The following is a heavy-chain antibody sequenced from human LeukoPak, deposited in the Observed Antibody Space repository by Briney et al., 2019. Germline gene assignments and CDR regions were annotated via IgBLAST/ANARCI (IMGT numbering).Heavy chain of an antibody. Sequence: PGGSLRLSCAASGFTFSGYGMRWVRQAPGKGLEWVTFIRYDGSNHNYADSVKGRFTISRDNFKNTLYLQMNSLRPEDTALYYCAKDLAWGFDYWGQGTLVTVSS. V-gene: IGHV3-30*02. D-gene: IGHD7-27*01. CDR3: AKDLAWGFDY. CDR1: GFTFSGYG. J-gene: IGHJ4*02. CDR2: IRYDGSNH.